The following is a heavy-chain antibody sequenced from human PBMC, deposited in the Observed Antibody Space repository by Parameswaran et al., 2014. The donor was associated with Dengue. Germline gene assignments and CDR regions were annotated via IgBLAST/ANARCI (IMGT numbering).Heavy chain of an antibody. CDR3: ARDSAVTNRAFDI. J-gene: IGHJ3*02. V-gene: IGHV4-31*02. Sequence: VRQAPGKGLEWIGYIYYSGSTYYNPSLKSRVTISVDTSKNQFSLKLSSVTAADTAVYYCARDSAVTNRAFDIWGQGTMVTVSS. CDR2: IYYSGST. D-gene: IGHD4-17*01.